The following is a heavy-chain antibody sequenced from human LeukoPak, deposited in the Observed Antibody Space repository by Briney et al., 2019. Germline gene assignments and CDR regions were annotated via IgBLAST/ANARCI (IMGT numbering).Heavy chain of an antibody. CDR1: GFTFSIFW. D-gene: IGHD6-19*01. Sequence: GGSLRLSCAASGFTFSIFWMHWVRRAPGKGPVWVSRINSDGSSADYADSVKGRFTASRDNAKNTLYLQMNSLRTEDTAVYYCARRWAVAAVDYWGQGTLVTVSS. CDR3: ARRWAVAAVDY. V-gene: IGHV3-74*01. J-gene: IGHJ4*02. CDR2: INSDGSSA.